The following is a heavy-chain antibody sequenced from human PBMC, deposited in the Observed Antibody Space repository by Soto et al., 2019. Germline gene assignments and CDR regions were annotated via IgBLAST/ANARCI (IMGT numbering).Heavy chain of an antibody. CDR1: GFTFSNYA. Sequence: QVQLVESGGGVVQPGGSLRLSCDATGFTFSNYAMLWVRQAPGKGLEWVAIMVCYGSGQFYADSVKGRFSISRDNSRNTVRLQMNDLRTEDTAIYYCAKDHRNATAGGSSFFSPDYFFDFWGQGAQVIVSS. J-gene: IGHJ4*02. CDR3: AKDHRNATAGGSSFFSPDYFFDF. CDR2: MVCYGSGQ. D-gene: IGHD2-2*01. V-gene: IGHV3-30*02.